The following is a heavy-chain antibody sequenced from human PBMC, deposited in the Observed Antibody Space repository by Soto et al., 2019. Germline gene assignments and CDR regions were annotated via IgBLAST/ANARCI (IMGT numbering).Heavy chain of an antibody. D-gene: IGHD1-1*01. J-gene: IGHJ5*02. CDR2: IYHSGTT. Sequence: QVRLQESGPGLVKPSQTLSLTCIVSGASISTGGYYWSWIRQHPGKGLELIGYIYHSGTTYYNPSLERRFSISADSSKNLPSLTPPSGTAADTAIYYWARATPPCWSAPWGQGTLVTVSS. V-gene: IGHV4-31*03. CDR3: ARATPPCWSAP. CDR1: GASISTGGYY.